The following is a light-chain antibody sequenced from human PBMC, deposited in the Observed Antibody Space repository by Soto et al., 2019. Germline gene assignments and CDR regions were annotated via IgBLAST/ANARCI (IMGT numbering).Light chain of an antibody. V-gene: IGLV2-14*01. CDR3: SSYTSSSPYV. CDR2: DVS. J-gene: IGLJ1*01. Sequence: QSLLTQPASVSGSPGQSITISCTGTSIDVGGYNYVSWYQQHPGKAPKLMIYDVSNRPSGVSNRFSGSKSGNTASLTISGLQAEDEADYYCSSYTSSSPYVFGTGTKVTVL. CDR1: SIDVGGYNY.